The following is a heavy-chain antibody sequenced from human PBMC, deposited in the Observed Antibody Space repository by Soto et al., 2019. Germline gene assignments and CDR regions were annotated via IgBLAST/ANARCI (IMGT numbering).Heavy chain of an antibody. CDR2: ISSSDR. CDR1: GFTFTRYS. J-gene: IGHJ4*01. CDR3: VRGMNPLF. V-gene: IGHV3-21*06. Sequence: LRLSCAASGFTFTRYSMNWVRQAPGKGLEWVSSISSSDRYYADSVRGRFTISRDNAKNALYLQMNSLRADDTAVYFCVRGMNPLFGGQGTLVTVSS.